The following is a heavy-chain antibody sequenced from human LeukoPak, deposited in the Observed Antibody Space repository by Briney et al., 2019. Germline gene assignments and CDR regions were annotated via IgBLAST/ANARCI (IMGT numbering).Heavy chain of an antibody. CDR1: GGSFSGYY. CDR3: ARGLRSRFGELTSDY. V-gene: IGHV4-34*01. Sequence: SETLSLTCAVYGGSFSGYYWSWIRQPPGKGLEWIGEINHSGSTNYNPSLKSRVTISVDTSKNQFSLKLSSVTAADTAVYCCARGLRSRFGELTSDYWGQGTLVTVSS. D-gene: IGHD3-10*01. J-gene: IGHJ4*02. CDR2: INHSGST.